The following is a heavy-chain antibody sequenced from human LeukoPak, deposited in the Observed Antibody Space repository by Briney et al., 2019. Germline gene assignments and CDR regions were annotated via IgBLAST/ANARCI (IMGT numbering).Heavy chain of an antibody. CDR1: GFTFSSYA. CDR3: AREATAGYSSSWYSYYYYYMDV. Sequence: GGSLRLSCAASGFTFSSYAMHWVRQAPGKGLEWVAVISYDGSNKYYADSVKGRFTISGDNSKNTLYLQMNSLRAEDTAVYYCAREATAGYSSSWYSYYYYYMDVWGKGTTVTVSS. J-gene: IGHJ6*03. V-gene: IGHV3-30*04. CDR2: ISYDGSNK. D-gene: IGHD6-13*01.